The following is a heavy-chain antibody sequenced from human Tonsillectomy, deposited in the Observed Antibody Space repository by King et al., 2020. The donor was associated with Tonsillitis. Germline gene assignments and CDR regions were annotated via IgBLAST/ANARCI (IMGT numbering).Heavy chain of an antibody. J-gene: IGHJ3*02. V-gene: IGHV5-51*01. CDR1: GYSFTSYW. CDR3: ARRKTDIAAKNAFDS. D-gene: IGHD1-1*01. CDR2: IYPGDSDT. Sequence: VQLVQSGAEVKKPGASLKISCKGSGYSFTSYWIGWVRQMPGKGLEWMGIIYPGDSDTRYSPSFQGQVTITADKSISTAYLQWSSLKASDTAMYYCARRKTDIAAKNAFDSWGQGTMVTVSS.